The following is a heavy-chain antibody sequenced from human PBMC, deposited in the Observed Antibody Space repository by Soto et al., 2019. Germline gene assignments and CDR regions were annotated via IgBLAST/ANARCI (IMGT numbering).Heavy chain of an antibody. V-gene: IGHV1-8*01. D-gene: IGHD6-13*01. CDR1: GYTFINFN. Sequence: ASVKVSCKASGYTFINFNISWVRQATGQGLEWMGWMTPGSGKTGYASKFQGRVSMTRDASTSTAHLELSSLTSEDTAVYYCARMASAGTLNWFDPWGQGTLVTVSS. CDR3: ARMASAGTLNWFDP. J-gene: IGHJ5*02. CDR2: MTPGSGKT.